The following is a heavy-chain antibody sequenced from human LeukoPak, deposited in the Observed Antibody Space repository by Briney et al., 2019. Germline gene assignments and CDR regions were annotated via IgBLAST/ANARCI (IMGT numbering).Heavy chain of an antibody. CDR2: INPNSGGT. Sequence: GASVKVSCKASGYTFTGYYMHWVRQAPGQGLEGMGWINPNSGGTNYAQKFQGRVTMTRDTSISTAYMELSRLRSDDTAVYSCARVRERDGDYVGDFDYWGQGTLVTVSS. V-gene: IGHV1-2*02. CDR1: GYTFTGYY. CDR3: ARVRERDGDYVGDFDY. J-gene: IGHJ4*02. D-gene: IGHD4-17*01.